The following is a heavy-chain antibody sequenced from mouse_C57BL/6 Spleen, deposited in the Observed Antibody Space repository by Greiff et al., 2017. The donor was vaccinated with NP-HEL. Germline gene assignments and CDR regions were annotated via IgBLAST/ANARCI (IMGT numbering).Heavy chain of an antibody. V-gene: IGHV14-1*01. D-gene: IGHD1-1*01. CDR2: IDPEDGDT. J-gene: IGHJ1*03. CDR1: GFNIKDYY. CDR3: TSGATVVATDLYFDV. Sequence: VQLQQSGAELVRPGASVKLSCTASGFNIKDYYMHWVKQRPEQGLEWIGRIDPEDGDTEYAPQFQGKATMTADTSSNTAYLQLSSLTSEDTAVYYCTSGATVVATDLYFDVWGTGTTVTVSS.